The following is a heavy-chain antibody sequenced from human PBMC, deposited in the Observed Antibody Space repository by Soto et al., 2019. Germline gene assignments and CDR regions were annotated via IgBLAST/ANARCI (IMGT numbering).Heavy chain of an antibody. CDR1: GFTLSSYS. CDR3: AKDRVEVPAAPY. Sequence: GGSLRLSCAASGFTLSSYSMNWVRQAPGRGLEWVSSISSSSSYIYYADSVKGRLTISRDNAKNTLYLQMNSLRAEDTAVYYCAKDRVEVPAAPYWGQGTLVTVSS. D-gene: IGHD2-2*01. J-gene: IGHJ4*02. V-gene: IGHV3-21*04. CDR2: ISSSSSYI.